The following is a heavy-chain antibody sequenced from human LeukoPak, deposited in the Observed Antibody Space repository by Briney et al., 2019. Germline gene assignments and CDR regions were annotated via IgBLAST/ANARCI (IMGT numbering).Heavy chain of an antibody. Sequence: ASVKVSCKVSGYTLTELSMHWVRQAPGKGLEWMGGFYPEDGETIYAQKFQGRVTMTEDTSTDTAYMELSSLRSEDTAVYYCATDLIPLTFGGVIVNDYWGQGTLVTVSS. D-gene: IGHD3-16*02. J-gene: IGHJ4*02. CDR2: FYPEDGET. CDR3: ATDLIPLTFGGVIVNDY. V-gene: IGHV1-24*01. CDR1: GYTLTELS.